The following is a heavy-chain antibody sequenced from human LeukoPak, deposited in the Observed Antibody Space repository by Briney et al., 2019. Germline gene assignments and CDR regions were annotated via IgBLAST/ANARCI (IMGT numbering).Heavy chain of an antibody. D-gene: IGHD3-3*01. V-gene: IGHV4-39*01. CDR1: GGSISSSSYY. CDR3: ARRPYDFWSGIYHYYGMDV. J-gene: IGHJ6*02. CDR2: IYYSGST. Sequence: SQTLSLTCTVSGGSISSSSYYWGWIRQPPGKGLEWIGSIYYSGSTYYNPSLKSRVTISVDTSKNQFSLKLSSVTAADTAVYYCARRPYDFWSGIYHYYGMDVWGQGTTVTVSS.